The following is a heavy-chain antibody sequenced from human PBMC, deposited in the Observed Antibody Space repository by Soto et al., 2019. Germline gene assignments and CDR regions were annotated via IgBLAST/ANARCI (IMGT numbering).Heavy chain of an antibody. CDR3: VVLRYFDWLLPIDY. CDR1: GGSISSSSYY. D-gene: IGHD3-9*01. Sequence: QLQLQESGPGLVKPSETLSLTCTVSGGSISSSSYYWGWIRQPPGKGLEWIGSIYYSGSTYYNPSLKSRVTISVDTSKNQFSLKLSSVTAADTAVYYCVVLRYFDWLLPIDYWGQGTLVTVSS. V-gene: IGHV4-39*01. J-gene: IGHJ4*02. CDR2: IYYSGST.